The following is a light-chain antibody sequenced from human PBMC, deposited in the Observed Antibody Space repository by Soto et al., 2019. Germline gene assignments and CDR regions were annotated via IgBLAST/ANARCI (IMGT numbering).Light chain of an antibody. V-gene: IGKV3-20*01. J-gene: IGKJ1*01. CDR1: QSVSSSY. Sequence: EIVFTESPGTLALSPGERATLSCRASQSVSSSYLAWYQQKPGQAPRLLIYGASSRATGIPDRFSGSGSGTDFTLTISRLEPEDFAVYYCQQYGSSPWTFGQGTKVDFK. CDR2: GAS. CDR3: QQYGSSPWT.